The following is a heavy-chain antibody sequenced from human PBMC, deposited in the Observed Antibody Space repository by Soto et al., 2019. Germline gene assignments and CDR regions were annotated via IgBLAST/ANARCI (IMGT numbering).Heavy chain of an antibody. Sequence: EVQLLESGGGLVQPGGSLRLSCAASGFTFRSYTMIWVRQAQGKGLEWVSNISGSGGSTYYAESVKGRFTISRDNSKNTVYLQMNSLRAEDTAVYYCAKDPTMIVVDVVDYWGQGTLVTVSS. J-gene: IGHJ4*02. D-gene: IGHD3-22*01. V-gene: IGHV3-23*01. CDR3: AKDPTMIVVDVVDY. CDR2: ISGSGGST. CDR1: GFTFRSYT.